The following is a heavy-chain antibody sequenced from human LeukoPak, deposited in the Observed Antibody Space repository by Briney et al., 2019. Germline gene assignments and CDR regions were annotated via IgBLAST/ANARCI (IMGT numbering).Heavy chain of an antibody. CDR3: ARSEYSKSIWFDP. D-gene: IGHD6-6*01. CDR2: INPSGGTA. J-gene: IGHJ5*02. V-gene: IGHV1-46*01. CDR1: GFKFTNFY. Sequence: ASVKVSCKASGFKFTNFYFHWVRQAPGQGLEWMGIINPSGGTATYAQKFQGNITMTRDTSTSTVYMEMTSLTSEDTAVYYCARSEYSKSIWFDPGGQGTLVTVSS.